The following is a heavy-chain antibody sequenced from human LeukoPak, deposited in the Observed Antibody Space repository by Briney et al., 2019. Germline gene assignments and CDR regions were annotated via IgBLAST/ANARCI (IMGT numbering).Heavy chain of an antibody. D-gene: IGHD4-17*01. CDR3: ACLGSTVTTPDY. CDR2: INPNSGGT. J-gene: IGHJ4*02. Sequence: ASVKVSCKASGGTFSSYAISWVRQAPGQGLEWMGWINPNSGGTKSAQRFQGRVTMTRDTSINTAYMELSRLRSDDTAVYYCACLGSTVTTPDYWGQGTLVTVSS. V-gene: IGHV1-2*02. CDR1: GGTFSSYA.